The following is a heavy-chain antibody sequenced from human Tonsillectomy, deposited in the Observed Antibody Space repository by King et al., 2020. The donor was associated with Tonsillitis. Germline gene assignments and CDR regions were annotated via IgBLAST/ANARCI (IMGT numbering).Heavy chain of an antibody. V-gene: IGHV4-30-2*01. D-gene: IGHD3-3*01. Sequence: MQLQESGSGLVKPSQTLSLTCAVSGGSISSGGYSWSWIRQPPGKGLEWIGYIYHSGSTYYNPSLKSRVTISADRSKNQFSLKLSSVTAADTAAYYCARDWRSAFDIWGQGTMVTVSS. J-gene: IGHJ3*02. CDR2: IYHSGST. CDR1: GGSISSGGYS. CDR3: ARDWRSAFDI.